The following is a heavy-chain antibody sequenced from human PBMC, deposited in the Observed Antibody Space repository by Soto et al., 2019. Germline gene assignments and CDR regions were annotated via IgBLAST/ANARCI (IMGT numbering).Heavy chain of an antibody. CDR1: GGSISSYY. J-gene: IGHJ4*02. V-gene: IGHV4-59*01. CDR3: ARGGPMKDFDY. Sequence: SETLSLTCTVSGGSISSYYWSWIRQPPGKGLEWIGYIYYSGSTNYNPSLKSRVTISVDTSKNQFSLKLSSVTAADTAVYYCARGGPMKDFDYWGQGTLVTVSS. CDR2: IYYSGST. D-gene: IGHD3-22*01.